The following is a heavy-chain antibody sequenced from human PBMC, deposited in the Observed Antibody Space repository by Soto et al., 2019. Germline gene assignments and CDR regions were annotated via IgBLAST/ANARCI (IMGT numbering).Heavy chain of an antibody. D-gene: IGHD2-21*02. Sequence: SETLSLTCTFSGGSVSSGSYYLSWIRQPPGKGLEWIGYIYYSGSTNYNPSLKSRVTISVDTSKNQFSLKLSSVTAADTAVYYCARVLVSDGYYFDYWGQGTLVTVSS. J-gene: IGHJ4*02. CDR3: ARVLVSDGYYFDY. CDR2: IYYSGST. CDR1: GGSVSSGSYY. V-gene: IGHV4-61*01.